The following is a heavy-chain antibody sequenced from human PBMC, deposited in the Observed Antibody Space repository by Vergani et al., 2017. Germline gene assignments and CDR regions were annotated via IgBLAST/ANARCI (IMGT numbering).Heavy chain of an antibody. D-gene: IGHD3-22*01. CDR1: GFTFSSYS. CDR2: ISSSSSYI. J-gene: IGHJ4*02. CDR3: ARSDGRRITRIVVVWGYYDY. V-gene: IGHV3-21*01. Sequence: EVQLVESGGGLVKPGGSLRLSCAASGFTFSSYSMNWVRQAPGKGLEWGSSISSSSSYIYYADSVKGRFTISRDNAKNSLSLQMNSMRDEDTAVYYCARSDGRRITRIVVVWGYYDYWHQGTLVIASS.